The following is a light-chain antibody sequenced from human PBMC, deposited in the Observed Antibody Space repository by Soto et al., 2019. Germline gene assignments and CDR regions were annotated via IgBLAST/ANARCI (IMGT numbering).Light chain of an antibody. Sequence: EIVLTQSPGTLSLSPGERATLSCRASQSVTSSYLAWYQQKPGQAPRLLIYAASSRATGIPDRFSGSGSGTDFTLTISRLEPEDFAVYYCQQFSSYPLTFGGGTKGDIK. V-gene: IGKV3-20*01. J-gene: IGKJ4*01. CDR1: QSVTSSY. CDR3: QQFSSYPLT. CDR2: AAS.